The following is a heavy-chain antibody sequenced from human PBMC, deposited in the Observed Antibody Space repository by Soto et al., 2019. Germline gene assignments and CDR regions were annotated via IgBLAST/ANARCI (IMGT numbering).Heavy chain of an antibody. D-gene: IGHD3-22*01. CDR1: GGSISSSNW. V-gene: IGHV4-4*02. CDR2: IYHSGST. J-gene: IGHJ5*02. Sequence: SETLSLTCAVSGGSISSSNWWSWVRQPPGKGLEWIGEIYHSGSTNYNPSLKSRVTISVDKSKNQFSLKVTSVTAADTAVYYCAREVYYYDSSGPNWFDPWGQGTLVTVSS. CDR3: AREVYYYDSSGPNWFDP.